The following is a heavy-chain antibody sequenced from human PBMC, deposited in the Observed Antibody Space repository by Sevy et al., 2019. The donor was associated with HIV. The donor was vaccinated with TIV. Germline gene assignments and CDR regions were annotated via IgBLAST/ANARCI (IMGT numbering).Heavy chain of an antibody. CDR1: GGSISSYY. J-gene: IGHJ5*02. D-gene: IGHD3-10*01. CDR3: ARDNTRYYGSGSYLKAAVAFDP. CDR2: IYYSGST. V-gene: IGHV4-59*01. Sequence: SETLSLTCTVSGGSISSYYWSWIRQPPGKGLEWIGYIYYSGSTNYNPSLKSRVTISVDTSKNQFSLKLSSVTAGDTDVYCCARDNTRYYGSGSYLKAAVAFDPWGQGTLVTVSS.